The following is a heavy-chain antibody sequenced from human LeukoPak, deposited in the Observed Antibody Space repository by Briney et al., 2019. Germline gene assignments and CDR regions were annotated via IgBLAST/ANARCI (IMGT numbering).Heavy chain of an antibody. J-gene: IGHJ3*01. D-gene: IGHD3-16*01. CDR2: INSDGSIR. CDR3: AREEAAVEGDDAFDF. CDR1: GFTFSNYW. V-gene: IGHV3-74*01. Sequence: GGSQRLSCAASGFTFSNYWMHWVRQAPGKGLVWVSRINSDGSIRDYADPVKGRFTISRDNARNTLYLQMNSLRGDDTAVYYCAREEAAVEGDDAFDFWGQGTKVTVSS.